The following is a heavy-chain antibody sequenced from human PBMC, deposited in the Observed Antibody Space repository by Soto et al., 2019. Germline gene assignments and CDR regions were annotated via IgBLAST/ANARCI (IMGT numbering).Heavy chain of an antibody. CDR3: ARVMGSGYYGSGSYSFHYYYGMDV. CDR1: GYTFTSYG. J-gene: IGHJ6*02. CDR2: ISAYNGNT. Sequence: ASVKVSCKASGYTFTSYGIGWVRQAPGQGLEWMGWISAYNGNTNYAQKLQGRVTMTTDTSTSTAYMELRSLRSDDTAVYYCARVMGSGYYGSGSYSFHYYYGMDVWGQGTTVTVSS. D-gene: IGHD3-10*01. V-gene: IGHV1-18*04.